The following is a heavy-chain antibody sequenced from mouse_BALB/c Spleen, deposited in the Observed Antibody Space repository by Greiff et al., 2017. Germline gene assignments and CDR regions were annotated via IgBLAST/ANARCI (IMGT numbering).Heavy chain of an antibody. CDR3: ARGPGYYVHYFDY. Sequence: EVQLQQSGPGLVKPSQSLSLTCSVTGYSITSGYYWNWIRQFPGNKLEWMGYISYDGSNNYNPSLKNRISITRDTSKNQFFLKLNSVTTEDTATYYCARGPGYYVHYFDYWGQGTTLTVSS. CDR2: ISYDGSN. J-gene: IGHJ2*01. V-gene: IGHV3-6*02. CDR1: GYSITSGYY. D-gene: IGHD2-3*01.